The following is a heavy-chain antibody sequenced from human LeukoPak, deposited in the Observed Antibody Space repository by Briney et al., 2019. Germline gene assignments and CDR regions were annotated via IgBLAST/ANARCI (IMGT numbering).Heavy chain of an antibody. Sequence: SVKVSCKASGGTFSSYAISWVRQAPGQGLEWMGGIIPIFGTANYAQKFQGRVTITADESTSTAYMELSSLRSEDTAVYYCARGSGRVSMMESAYYYGMGVWGQGTTVTVSS. D-gene: IGHD5/OR15-5a*01. CDR2: IIPIFGTA. CDR1: GGTFSSYA. CDR3: ARGSGRVSMMESAYYYGMGV. J-gene: IGHJ6*02. V-gene: IGHV1-69*13.